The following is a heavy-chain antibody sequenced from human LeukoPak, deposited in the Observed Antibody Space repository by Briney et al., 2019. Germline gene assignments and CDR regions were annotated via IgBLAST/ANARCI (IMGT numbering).Heavy chain of an antibody. J-gene: IGHJ4*02. CDR2: VHLSGAT. CDR3: TRESGAFSPFGF. CDR1: GGSITTTNW. Sequence: TSGTLSLTCAVSGGSITTTNWWSWVRQPPGKGLEWIGEVHLSGATNYNPSLESRVSMSIDKSKNHLSLEVTSVTAADTAIYYCTRESGAFSPFGFWGQGTLLTVSS. V-gene: IGHV4-4*02. D-gene: IGHD1-26*01.